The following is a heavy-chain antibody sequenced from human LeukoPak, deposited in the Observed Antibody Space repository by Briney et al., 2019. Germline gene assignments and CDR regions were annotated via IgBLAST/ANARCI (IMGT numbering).Heavy chain of an antibody. V-gene: IGHV1-8*01. CDR1: GYTFTNYD. J-gene: IGHJ4*02. CDR2: MNPRSSNS. Sequence: ASVTVSCTASGYTFTNYDMNWVRQAPGQGLEWMGWMNPRSSNSGYAQELQGRVTMTRNTAINTAYMELNSLRVEDTAVYYCVTSICCYDPSGYYPFDYWGQGTLVTVSS. CDR3: VTSICCYDPSGYYPFDY. D-gene: IGHD3-22*01.